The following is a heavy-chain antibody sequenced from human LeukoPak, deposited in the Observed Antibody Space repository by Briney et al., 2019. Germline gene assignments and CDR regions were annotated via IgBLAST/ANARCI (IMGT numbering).Heavy chain of an antibody. V-gene: IGHV4-39*07. D-gene: IGHD3-16*01. Sequence: PSETLSLTCTVSGGSISSYYWGWIRQPPGKGLEWIGSIYYSGSTYYNPSLKSRVTISVDTSKEQFSLKVNSVTAADTAVYYCTRGAGWLIDYWGQGILVTVSS. CDR3: TRGAGWLIDY. CDR2: IYYSGST. CDR1: GGSISSYY. J-gene: IGHJ4*02.